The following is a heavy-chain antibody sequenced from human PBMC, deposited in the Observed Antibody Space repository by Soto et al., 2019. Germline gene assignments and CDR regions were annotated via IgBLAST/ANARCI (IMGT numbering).Heavy chain of an antibody. Sequence: QVQLVQSGAEVKKPGASVKVSCKASGYTFTSSGINWVRPAPGQGLEWMGWISAYNGNTHYAQKLQGRVTMTTDTSTSTAYMERRRLRSDDPAVYYCARVQRGYDFAYWGQGTLVTVSS. D-gene: IGHD5-12*01. CDR2: ISAYNGNT. CDR3: ARVQRGYDFAY. CDR1: GYTFTSSG. V-gene: IGHV1-18*01. J-gene: IGHJ4*02.